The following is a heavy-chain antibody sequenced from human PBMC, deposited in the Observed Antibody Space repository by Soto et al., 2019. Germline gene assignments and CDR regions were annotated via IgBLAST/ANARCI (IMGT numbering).Heavy chain of an antibody. D-gene: IGHD1-7*01. Sequence: QIQLVQSGAEVKKPGASVKVSCKASGYTFTSYAMHWVRQAPGQRLEWMGWINAGNGNTKYSQKFQGRVTITRDTSASTAYMELSSLRSEDTAVYYCARGERWNYNGRAWAFDIWGQGTMVTVSS. CDR3: ARGERWNYNGRAWAFDI. V-gene: IGHV1-3*01. J-gene: IGHJ3*02. CDR1: GYTFTSYA. CDR2: INAGNGNT.